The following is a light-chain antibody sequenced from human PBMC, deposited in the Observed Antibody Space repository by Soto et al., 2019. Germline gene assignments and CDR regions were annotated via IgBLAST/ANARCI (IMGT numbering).Light chain of an antibody. Sequence: EVVLTQSPDTLSLSPGERATLSCMASQNITSSYLAWYQQKSGQAPRLLIYGASSRATGIPDRFRGDGFGTDFALTITRLEPEDFAVYYCQQYGSSPRITFGQGTRLEI. V-gene: IGKV3-20*01. CDR3: QQYGSSPRIT. CDR1: QNITSSY. J-gene: IGKJ5*01. CDR2: GAS.